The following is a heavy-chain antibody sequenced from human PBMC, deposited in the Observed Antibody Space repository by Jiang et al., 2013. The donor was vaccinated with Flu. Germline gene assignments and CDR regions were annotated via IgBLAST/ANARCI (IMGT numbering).Heavy chain of an antibody. CDR3: AKLTDYFDSSGNFHY. J-gene: IGHJ4*02. V-gene: IGHV3-23*01. D-gene: IGHD3-22*01. CDR1: GFTFSSYA. Sequence: VQLLESGGDLVQPGGSLRLSCAASGFTFSSYAMSWVRQAPGKGLEWVSGISGNGDGTYYAGSVKGRFTISRDNSKNTLFLQMNTLRAEDTAVYFCAKLTDYFDSSGNFHYWGQGTLVHRLL. CDR2: ISGNGDGT.